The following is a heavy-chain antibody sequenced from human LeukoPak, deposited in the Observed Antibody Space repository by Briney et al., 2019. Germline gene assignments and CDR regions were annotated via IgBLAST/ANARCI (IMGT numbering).Heavy chain of an antibody. D-gene: IGHD2-2*01. Sequence: GASVKVSCKASGGTFSSYAISWVRQAPGQGLEWMGRIIPIFGTANYAQKFQGRVTITADKSTSTAYMELSSLRSEDTAVYYCARGLWLLSGVPAASYNWFDPWGQGTLVTVSS. J-gene: IGHJ5*02. CDR1: GGTFSSYA. CDR3: ARGLWLLSGVPAASYNWFDP. CDR2: IIPIFGTA. V-gene: IGHV1-69*06.